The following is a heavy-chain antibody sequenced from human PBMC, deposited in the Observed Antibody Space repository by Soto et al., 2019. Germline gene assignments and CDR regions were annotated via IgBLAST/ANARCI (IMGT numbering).Heavy chain of an antibody. CDR2: IFPGSGAT. V-gene: IGHV1-2*02. CDR3: AREWQRGTDY. J-gene: IGHJ4*02. D-gene: IGHD6-25*01. Sequence: QVQLVQSGAEVVKPGASVKVSCKASGYTFTTYFLHWVRQAPGQGLEWLGWIFPGSGATNYALRFQGRVTMTRDTSINTAYMELSRLTSDDTGVYYCAREWQRGTDYWGQGALITVSS. CDR1: GYTFTTYF.